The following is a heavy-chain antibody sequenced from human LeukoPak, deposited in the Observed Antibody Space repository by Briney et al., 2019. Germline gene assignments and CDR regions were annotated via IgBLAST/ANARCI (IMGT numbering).Heavy chain of an antibody. D-gene: IGHD3-9*01. V-gene: IGHV1-46*01. CDR2: INPSGDST. J-gene: IGHJ4*02. CDR1: GYTFSNYY. CDR3: ARRYYDVLTGYYLFDY. Sequence: ASVKVSCKASGYTFSNYYMHWVRQAPGQGLEWMGIINPSGDSTSYAQKFQGRVTMTRDMSTSTVYMELSSLRSEDTAVYYCARRYYDVLTGYYLFDYWGQGTLVTVSS.